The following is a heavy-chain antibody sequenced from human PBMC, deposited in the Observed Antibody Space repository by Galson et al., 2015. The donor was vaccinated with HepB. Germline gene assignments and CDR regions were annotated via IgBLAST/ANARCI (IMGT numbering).Heavy chain of an antibody. J-gene: IGHJ4*02. CDR2: IDPKTGHT. V-gene: IGHV1-2*06. CDR1: GYSFTGSS. CDR3: AKGREGYPVGYFDS. D-gene: IGHD5-24*01. Sequence: SVKVSCKASGYSFTGSSMHWVRQAPGQGLEWMGRIDPKTGHTNYALNFEGRVTLTRDPSMTFAYMDLSSLTSDDTAVYYCAKGREGYPVGYFDSWGQGTLVTVSS.